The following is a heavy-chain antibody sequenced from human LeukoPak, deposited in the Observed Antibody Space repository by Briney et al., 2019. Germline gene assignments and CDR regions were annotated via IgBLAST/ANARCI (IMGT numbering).Heavy chain of an antibody. Sequence: SETLSLTCPVSGGSISRYYWSWIRQPPGKGLEWIGYIYYSGSTNYNPSLKSRVTISVDTSKNQFSLKLSSVTAADTAVYYCARASFWSGYYRVDAFDIWGQGTMVTVSS. V-gene: IGHV4-59*01. CDR2: IYYSGST. CDR3: ARASFWSGYYRVDAFDI. D-gene: IGHD3-3*01. J-gene: IGHJ3*02. CDR1: GGSISRYY.